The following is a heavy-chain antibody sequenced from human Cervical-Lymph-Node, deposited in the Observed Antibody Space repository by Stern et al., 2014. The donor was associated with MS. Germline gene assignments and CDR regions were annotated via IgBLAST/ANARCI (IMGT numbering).Heavy chain of an antibody. CDR1: GFTFRNAW. J-gene: IGHJ6*02. CDR2: IKSKTDGGTT. CDR3: TTLDRSYPYYYYGMDV. Sequence: MQLVQSGGGLVKPGGSLRLSCAASGFTFRNAWMTWIRQAPGKGLEGVGRIKSKTDGGTTDYAAPVKGRFTISRDDSKNTLYLQMNSLKTEDTAVYYCTTLDRSYPYYYYGMDVWGQGTTVTVSS. V-gene: IGHV3-15*01. D-gene: IGHD1-26*01.